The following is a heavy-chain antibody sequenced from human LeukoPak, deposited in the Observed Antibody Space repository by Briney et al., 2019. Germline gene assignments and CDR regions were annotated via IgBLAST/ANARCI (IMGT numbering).Heavy chain of an antibody. Sequence: PGGSLRLSCAASGFTFSSSAMSWVRQAPGKGLEWVSNISGSGSGGITYYADSVKGRFTISRDNSKNTLYLQMNSLRAEDTAVYYCAKSGYNRFDYWGQGTLVTVSS. CDR1: GFTFSSSA. D-gene: IGHD5-24*01. CDR2: ISGSGSGGIT. V-gene: IGHV3-23*01. J-gene: IGHJ4*02. CDR3: AKSGYNRFDY.